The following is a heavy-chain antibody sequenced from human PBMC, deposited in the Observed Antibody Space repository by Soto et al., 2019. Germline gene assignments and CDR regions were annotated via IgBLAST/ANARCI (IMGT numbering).Heavy chain of an antibody. Sequence: PGGSLRLSCAASGCSLNTYGMYWVRQAPGQGLEWVAAISYDGSNQYHADSLKGRFTISRDNSKSTLYLQMNSLRVEDTAAYYCAKDIVKYTYGACDYWGQGALVTVSS. V-gene: IGHV3-30*18. CDR3: AKDIVKYTYGACDY. D-gene: IGHD5-18*01. J-gene: IGHJ4*02. CDR2: ISYDGSNQ. CDR1: GCSLNTYG.